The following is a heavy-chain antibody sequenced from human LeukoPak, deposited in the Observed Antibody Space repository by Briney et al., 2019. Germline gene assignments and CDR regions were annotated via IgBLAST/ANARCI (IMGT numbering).Heavy chain of an antibody. V-gene: IGHV3-11*01. CDR2: ISSSGSTI. CDR3: ASLPLYCSSTSCSRNFDY. D-gene: IGHD2-2*01. J-gene: IGHJ4*02. Sequence: GGSLRLSCAASGFTFSDYYMSWIRQAPGKGLEWVSYISSSGSTIYYADSVKGRFTISRDNAKNSLYLQRNRLRADGTAVYYCASLPLYCSSTSCSRNFDYWGQGTLVTVSS. CDR1: GFTFSDYY.